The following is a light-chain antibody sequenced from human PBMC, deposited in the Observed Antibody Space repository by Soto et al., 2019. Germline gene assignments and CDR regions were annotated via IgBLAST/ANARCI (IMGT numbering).Light chain of an antibody. CDR1: QSVASN. Sequence: EIVMTQSPASLSVSPGERVTLSCRASQSVASNLAWYQQKPGQAPRLLIYGTSTRATGVPDRFSGSGSGTDFTLTISSLQAADFAVYHCQHYNNWPITFGQGTRLEIK. J-gene: IGKJ5*01. CDR3: QHYNNWPIT. CDR2: GTS. V-gene: IGKV3-15*01.